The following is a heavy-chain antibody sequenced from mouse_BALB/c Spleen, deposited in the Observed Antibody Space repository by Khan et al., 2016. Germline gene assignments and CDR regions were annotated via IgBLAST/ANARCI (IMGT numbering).Heavy chain of an antibody. Sequence: QVQLQQSGAELVRPGTSVKVSCKASGYAFTNYLIEWVKQRPGQGLEWIGVINPGSGGTNYNEKFQGKATLTADKSSSTAYMQLSSLTSDDSAVYFWAGITAWFAYWGQGTLVTVSA. CDR2: INPGSGGT. CDR3: AGITAWFAY. V-gene: IGHV1-54*01. D-gene: IGHD2-4*01. CDR1: GYAFTNYL. J-gene: IGHJ3*01.